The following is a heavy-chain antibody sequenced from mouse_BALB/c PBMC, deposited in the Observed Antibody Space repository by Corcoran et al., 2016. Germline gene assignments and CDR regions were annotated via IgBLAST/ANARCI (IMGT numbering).Heavy chain of an antibody. CDR2: FWWDDDK. J-gene: IGHJ2*01. Sequence: VTLNESGPGILKLSQTLSQSCSFSGFSLTSSGMGVGWIRQPSGKGLEWLAHFWWDDDKYYNPSLKSQLTISKDTSRNQVFLKITSVDTADTATYYCARGWLLFDYWGQGTTLTVSS. D-gene: IGHD2-3*01. CDR3: ARGWLLFDY. CDR1: GFSLTSSGMG. V-gene: IGHV8-8*01.